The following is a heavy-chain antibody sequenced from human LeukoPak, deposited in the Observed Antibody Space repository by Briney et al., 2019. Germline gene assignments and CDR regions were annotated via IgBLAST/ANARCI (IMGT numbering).Heavy chain of an antibody. J-gene: IGHJ4*02. V-gene: IGHV3-48*01. CDR1: GFTFSGHS. CDR2: IKSSGDII. Sequence: PGGSLRPSCEASGFTFSGHSMNWVRQAPGKGLEWVSYIKSSGDIIHYADSVKGRFTISRDNANNTLYLQMNSLRAEDTAVYYCARTYYYDSSGYYPFDYWGQGTLVTVSS. CDR3: ARTYYYDSSGYYPFDY. D-gene: IGHD3-22*01.